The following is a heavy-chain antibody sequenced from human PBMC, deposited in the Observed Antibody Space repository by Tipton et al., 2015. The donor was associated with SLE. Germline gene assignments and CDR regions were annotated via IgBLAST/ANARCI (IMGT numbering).Heavy chain of an antibody. V-gene: IGHV4-34*01. J-gene: IGHJ4*02. CDR3: ARPGGYSGRYYFDY. D-gene: IGHD5-12*01. CDR1: GGSFSGYY. Sequence: TLSLTCAVYGGSFSGYYWSWIRQPPGKGLEWIGEINHSGSTNYNPSLKSRVTISVDTSKNQFSLKLSSVTAADTAVYYCARPGGYSGRYYFDYWGQGTLVTVSS. CDR2: INHSGST.